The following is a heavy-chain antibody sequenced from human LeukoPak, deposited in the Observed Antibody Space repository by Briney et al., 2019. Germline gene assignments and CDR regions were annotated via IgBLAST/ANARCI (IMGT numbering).Heavy chain of an antibody. CDR1: GGTFSSYA. D-gene: IGHD2-2*01. CDR3: ARAGGDVVVPAAMSPYY. CDR2: IIPIFGTA. V-gene: IGHV1-69*13. Sequence: SVKVSCKASGGTFSSYANSWVRQAPGQGLEWMGGIIPIFGTANYAQKFQGRVTITADESTSTAYMEVSSLRSEDTAVYYCARAGGDVVVPAAMSPYYWGQGTLVTVSS. J-gene: IGHJ4*02.